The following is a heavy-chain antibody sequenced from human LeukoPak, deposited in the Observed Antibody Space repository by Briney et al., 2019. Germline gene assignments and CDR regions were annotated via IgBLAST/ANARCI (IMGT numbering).Heavy chain of an antibody. CDR2: IYYSGST. CDR3: ARAYCGGDCFAWFDP. CDR1: GGSISSGDYY. Sequence: PSETLSLTCTVSGGSISSGDYYWSWIRQPPGKGLEWIGYIYYSGSTYYSPSLKSRVTISVDTSKNQFSLKLSSVTAADTAVYYCARAYCGGDCFAWFDPWGQGTLVTVSS. J-gene: IGHJ5*02. D-gene: IGHD2-21*02. V-gene: IGHV4-30-4*01.